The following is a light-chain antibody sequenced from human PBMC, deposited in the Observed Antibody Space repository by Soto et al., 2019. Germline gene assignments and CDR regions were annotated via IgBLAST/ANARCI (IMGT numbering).Light chain of an antibody. CDR1: QSVNSN. J-gene: IGKJ1*01. CDR2: GAS. Sequence: EIVMTQSPAALSVSPGDRATLSCRASQSVNSNLAWYEQKPGQAPRLLIYGASTRATGIPARFSGSGSGTEFTLTISSLQSEDFAVYYCQQYNSWPTFGQGTKVEIK. V-gene: IGKV3-15*01. CDR3: QQYNSWPT.